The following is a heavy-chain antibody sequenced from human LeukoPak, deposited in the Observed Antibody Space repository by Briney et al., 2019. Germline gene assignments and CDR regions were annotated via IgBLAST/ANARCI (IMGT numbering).Heavy chain of an antibody. CDR2: INHIGST. D-gene: IGHD3-10*01. V-gene: IGHV4-34*01. CDR3: ARCGLLFPANWFDP. CDR1: GGSFSGYY. J-gene: IGHJ5*02. Sequence: SSETLSLTCAVYGGSFSGYYRSWIREPPGKGLEWIGEINHIGSTNYDPSHKSRVTISVDTSKNQFSLKLSSVTAADTAVYYCARCGLLFPANWFDPGGQGTLVTVSS.